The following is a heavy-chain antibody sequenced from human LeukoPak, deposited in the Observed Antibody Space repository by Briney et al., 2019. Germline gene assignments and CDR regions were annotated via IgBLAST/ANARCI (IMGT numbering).Heavy chain of an antibody. J-gene: IGHJ5*02. CDR1: GFSISSSSYY. CDR2: SYYNESP. Sequence: VPPSETLSLTCPVSGFSISSSSYYWGWLRQPPGKGLQWIGSSYYNESPYYIPCLKILFTVSVDTSKNQFSLKLSSVTSADTAVYYCARLIYYCGSGSYFPVFDPWGQGTLVTVSS. CDR3: ARLIYYCGSGSYFPVFDP. V-gene: IGHV4-39*01. D-gene: IGHD3-10*01.